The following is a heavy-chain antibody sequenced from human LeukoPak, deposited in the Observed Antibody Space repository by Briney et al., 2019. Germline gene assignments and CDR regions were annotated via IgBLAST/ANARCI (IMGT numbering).Heavy chain of an antibody. CDR3: ARGLALGLTVTPKAFDY. Sequence: GGSLRLSCVVSGCTFDSYSMSWGRQAPGKGLEWISYISNSGSPIYYAVSVKGRFTIPRDKDRSSLYLQMNSLAADDTAVYYCARGLALGLTVTPKAFDYWGQGTLVTVSS. CDR2: ISNSGSPI. J-gene: IGHJ4*02. CDR1: GCTFDSYS. D-gene: IGHD4-11*01. V-gene: IGHV3-48*01.